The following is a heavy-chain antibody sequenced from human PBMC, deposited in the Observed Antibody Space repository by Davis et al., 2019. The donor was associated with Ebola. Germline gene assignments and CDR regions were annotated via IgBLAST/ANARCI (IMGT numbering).Heavy chain of an antibody. CDR1: GGSFSGYY. D-gene: IGHD5-12*01. CDR2: INHSGST. J-gene: IGHJ4*02. CDR3: AALAAGATADY. V-gene: IGHV4-34*01. Sequence: PSETLSLTCAVYGGSFSGYYWSWIRQPPGKGLEWIGEINHSGSTNYNPSLKSRVTISVDTSKNQFSLKLSSVTAADTAVYYCAALAAGATADYWGQGTLVTVSS.